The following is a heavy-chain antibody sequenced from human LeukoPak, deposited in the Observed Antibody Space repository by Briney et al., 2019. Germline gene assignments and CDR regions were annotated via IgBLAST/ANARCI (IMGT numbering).Heavy chain of an antibody. CDR3: ASPVYQQAGMDV. J-gene: IGHJ6*02. CDR1: GFTFSSYG. CDR2: ISSSSSYI. V-gene: IGHV3-21*01. D-gene: IGHD2-2*01. Sequence: GGSLRLSCAASGFTFSSYGMNWVRQAPGKGLEWVSSISSSSSYIYYADSVKGRFTISRDNAKNSLYLQMNSLRAEDTAVYYCASPVYQQAGMDVWGQGTTVTVSS.